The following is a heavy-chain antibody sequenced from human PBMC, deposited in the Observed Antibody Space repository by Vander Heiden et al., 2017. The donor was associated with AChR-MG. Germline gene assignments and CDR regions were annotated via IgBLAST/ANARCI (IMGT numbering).Heavy chain of an antibody. D-gene: IGHD5-18*01. CDR2: INHSGST. Sequence: QVQLQQWGAGLLKPSETLSLTCAVYGGSFSGYYWSWIRQPPGKGLEWIGEINHSGSTNYNPSLKSRVTISVETSKNQFSLKLSSVTAADTAVYYCATKGVDTAMVTNDYYYYYMDVWGKGTTVTVSS. V-gene: IGHV4-34*01. J-gene: IGHJ6*03. CDR1: GGSFSGYY. CDR3: ATKGVDTAMVTNDYYYYYMDV.